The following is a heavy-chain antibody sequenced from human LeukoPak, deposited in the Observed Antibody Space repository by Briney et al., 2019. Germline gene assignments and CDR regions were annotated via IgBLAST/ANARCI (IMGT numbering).Heavy chain of an antibody. CDR3: ATIKRENTVTTSYYFDY. D-gene: IGHD4-17*01. V-gene: IGHV4-38-2*02. Sequence: SETLSLTCSVSGYSITGDYWGWIRQPPGGGREWIGNIYYTGNTYYNSSLNSRVTISLDTSKNQYSLKLISMTAADTAVYYCATIKRENTVTTSYYFDYWGQRTLVTVSS. CDR1: GYSITGDY. J-gene: IGHJ4*02. CDR2: IYYTGNT.